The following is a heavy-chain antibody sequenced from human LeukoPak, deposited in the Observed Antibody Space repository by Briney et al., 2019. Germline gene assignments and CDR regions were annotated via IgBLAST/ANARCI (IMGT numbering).Heavy chain of an antibody. CDR2: ISGSGDST. CDR3: AKCIAAAGTFDY. J-gene: IGHJ4*02. CDR1: GFTFSNNV. D-gene: IGHD6-13*01. Sequence: GGSLRLSCAASGFTFSNNVMGWVRQAPGKGLEWVSGISGSGDSTYYADSVKGRFTFSRDNSKNTLYLQMNSLRAEDTAVYYCAKCIAAAGTFDYWGQGTLVTVSS. V-gene: IGHV3-23*01.